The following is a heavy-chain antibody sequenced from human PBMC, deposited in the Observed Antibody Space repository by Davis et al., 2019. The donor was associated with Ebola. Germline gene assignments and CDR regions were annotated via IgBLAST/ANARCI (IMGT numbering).Heavy chain of an antibody. D-gene: IGHD2-15*01. CDR3: ARAHPRDIVVVVAADFDY. CDR1: GYTFTSYG. Sequence: AASVKVSCKASGYTFTSYGISWVRQAPGQGLEWMGWISAYNGNTNYAQKLQGRVTMTTDTSTSTAYMELRSLRSDDTAVYYCARAHPRDIVVVVAADFDYWGQGTLVTVSS. J-gene: IGHJ4*02. CDR2: ISAYNGNT. V-gene: IGHV1-18*01.